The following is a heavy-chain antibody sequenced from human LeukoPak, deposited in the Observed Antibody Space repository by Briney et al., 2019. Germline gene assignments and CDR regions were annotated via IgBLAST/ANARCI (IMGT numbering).Heavy chain of an antibody. V-gene: IGHV4-34*01. Sequence: SETLSLTCAVYGGSFSGYYWSWIRQPPGKGLEWIGEINHSGSTNYNPSLKSRVTISVDTSKNQFSLKLSSVTAADTAVYYCARDPYSSKYYYYGMDVWGQGTTVIVSS. CDR3: ARDPYSSKYYYYGMDV. D-gene: IGHD4-11*01. CDR2: INHSGST. J-gene: IGHJ6*02. CDR1: GGSFSGYY.